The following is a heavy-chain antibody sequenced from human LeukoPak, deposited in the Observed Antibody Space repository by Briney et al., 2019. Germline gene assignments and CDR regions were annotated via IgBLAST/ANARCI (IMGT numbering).Heavy chain of an antibody. CDR2: ISSSSSYI. Sequence: GGSLRLSCAASGYTFSSYSMNWVRQAPGKGLEWVSSISSSSSYIYYADSVKGRFTISRDNAKNSLYLQMNSLRAEDTAVYYCARDSAVAGILVYFDYWGQGTLVTVPS. CDR1: GYTFSSYS. CDR3: ARDSAVAGILVYFDY. J-gene: IGHJ4*02. D-gene: IGHD6-19*01. V-gene: IGHV3-21*01.